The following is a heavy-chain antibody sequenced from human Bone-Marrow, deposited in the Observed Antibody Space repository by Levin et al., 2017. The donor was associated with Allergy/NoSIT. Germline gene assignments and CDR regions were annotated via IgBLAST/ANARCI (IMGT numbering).Heavy chain of an antibody. CDR3: ARALRY. J-gene: IGHJ4*02. CDR2: ISSRFKI. V-gene: IGHV3-48*03. Sequence: GESLKISCEASGFTFSSFEMNWVRQAPGKGLEWVSYISSRFKIYYADSVKGRFTISRDNARNSLYLQMDSLRAEDTAIYYCARALRYLGQGTQVTVSS. CDR1: GFTFSSFE.